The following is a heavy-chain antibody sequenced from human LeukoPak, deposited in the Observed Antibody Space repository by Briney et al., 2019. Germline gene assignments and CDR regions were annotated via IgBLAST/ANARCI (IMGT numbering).Heavy chain of an antibody. D-gene: IGHD3-22*01. CDR2: IIPIFGTA. V-gene: IGHV1-69*05. Sequence: ASVKVSCKASGGTFSSYAISWVRQAPGQGLEWMGVIIPIFGTANYAQKFQGRVTITTDESTSTAYMELSSLRSEDTAVYYCASPYYYDSSGPPLLAFDIWGQGTMVTVSS. J-gene: IGHJ3*02. CDR1: GGTFSSYA. CDR3: ASPYYYDSSGPPLLAFDI.